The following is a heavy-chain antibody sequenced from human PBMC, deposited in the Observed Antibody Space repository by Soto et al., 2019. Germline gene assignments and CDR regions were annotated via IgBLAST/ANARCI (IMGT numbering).Heavy chain of an antibody. J-gene: IGHJ4*02. CDR1: GGTFSSYA. D-gene: IGHD6-13*01. Sequence: SVKVSCKASGGTFSSYAISWVRQAPGQGLEWMGGIIPIFGTANYAQKFQGRVTITADESTSTAYMELSSLRSEDTAVYYCARERIAAAALDYWGQGTLVTVSS. V-gene: IGHV1-69*13. CDR3: ARERIAAAALDY. CDR2: IIPIFGTA.